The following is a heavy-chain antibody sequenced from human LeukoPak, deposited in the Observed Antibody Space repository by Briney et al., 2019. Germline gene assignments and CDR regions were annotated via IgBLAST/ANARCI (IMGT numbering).Heavy chain of an antibody. CDR1: GYTFTGYY. CDR3: ARDFGRAYGDKFDY. V-gene: IGHV1-2*02. Sequence: ASVKVSCKASGYTFTGYYMHWVRQAPGQRLEWMGWINPNSGVTDYAQKFQGRVTMTRDTSISTAYMEVSSLRSDDTAVYYCARDFGRAYGDKFDYWGQGTLVTVSS. J-gene: IGHJ4*02. CDR2: INPNSGVT. D-gene: IGHD4-17*01.